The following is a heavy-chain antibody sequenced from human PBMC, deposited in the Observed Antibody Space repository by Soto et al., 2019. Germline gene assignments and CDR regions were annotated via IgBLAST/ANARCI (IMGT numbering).Heavy chain of an antibody. CDR1: GFTFSSYG. Sequence: GGSLRLSCAASGFTFSSYGMHWVRQAPGKGLEWVAVIWYDGSNKYYADSVKGRFTISRDNSKNTLYLQMNSLRAEDTAVYYCARGRYYYDSSGCYFDYWGQGTLVTVSS. CDR3: ARGRYYYDSSGCYFDY. V-gene: IGHV3-33*01. D-gene: IGHD3-22*01. J-gene: IGHJ4*02. CDR2: IWYDGSNK.